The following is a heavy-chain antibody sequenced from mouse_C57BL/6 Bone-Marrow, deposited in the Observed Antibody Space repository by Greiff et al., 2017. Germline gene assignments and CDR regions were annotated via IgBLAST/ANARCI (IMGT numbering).Heavy chain of an antibody. CDR2: SRNKANDYTT. J-gene: IGHJ1*03. Sequence: EVKVVESGGGLVQSGRSLRLSCATSGFTFSDFYMEWVRQAPGKGLEWIAASRNKANDYTTEYSASVKGRFIVSRDTSQSILYLQMNALRAEDTAIYYCARDYYGSSYPYWYFDVWGTGTTVTVSS. D-gene: IGHD1-1*01. CDR3: ARDYYGSSYPYWYFDV. CDR1: GFTFSDFY. V-gene: IGHV7-1*01.